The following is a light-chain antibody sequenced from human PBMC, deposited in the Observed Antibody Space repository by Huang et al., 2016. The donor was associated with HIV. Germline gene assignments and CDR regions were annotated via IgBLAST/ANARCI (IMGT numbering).Light chain of an antibody. CDR3: QQYNDWPIT. Sequence: EIVMTQSPATLSLSPGQGATLSCRASQSVSINLAWYQQKAGQAPRLLIYDASTRATGIPARFRGSVSGTEFTLTINSLQSEDFAVYFCQQYNDWPITFGPGTTVDIK. CDR2: DAS. J-gene: IGKJ3*01. V-gene: IGKV3-15*01. CDR1: QSVSIN.